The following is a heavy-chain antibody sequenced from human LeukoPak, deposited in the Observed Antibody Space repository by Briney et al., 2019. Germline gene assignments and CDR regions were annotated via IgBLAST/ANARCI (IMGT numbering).Heavy chain of an antibody. V-gene: IGHV4-31*03. D-gene: IGHD3/OR15-3a*01. J-gene: IGHJ4*02. CDR1: GGSISSGGYY. CDR2: IYYSGST. Sequence: PSETLSLTCTLSGGSISSGGYYWSWIRQHPGKGLEWIGYIYYSGSTYYNPSLKSRVTISVDTSKNQFSLRLSSVTAADTAVYYCARDPRYGLGNDYWGQGTLVTVSS. CDR3: ARDPRYGLGNDY.